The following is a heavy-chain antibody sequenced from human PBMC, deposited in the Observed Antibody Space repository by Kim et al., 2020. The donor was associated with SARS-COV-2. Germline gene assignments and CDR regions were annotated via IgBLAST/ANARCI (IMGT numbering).Heavy chain of an antibody. D-gene: IGHD1-26*01. CDR3: AASGVGADGWFDP. J-gene: IGHJ5*02. Sequence: SETLSLTCSVSGGSIRSYYWTWIRQSPGKRLEWIGYVYHTGTTNYNPSLRGRVTISLDTSRRQFSLTLTSVTAADTAVYYCAASGVGADGWFDPWGQGALVSVSS. CDR1: GGSIRSYY. CDR2: VYHTGTT. V-gene: IGHV4-59*01.